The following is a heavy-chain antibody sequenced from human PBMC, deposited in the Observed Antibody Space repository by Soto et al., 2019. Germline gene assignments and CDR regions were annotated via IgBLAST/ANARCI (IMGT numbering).Heavy chain of an antibody. Sequence: GASVKVSCKASGGTFSSYAISWVRQAPGQGLEWMGGIIPIFGTANYAQKFQGRVTITADESTSTAYMELSSLRSEDTAVYYCASATMIVVVMAANNAFDIGGQGTMVTV. CDR1: GGTFSSYA. CDR3: ASATMIVVVMAANNAFDI. D-gene: IGHD3-22*01. V-gene: IGHV1-69*13. J-gene: IGHJ3*02. CDR2: IIPIFGTA.